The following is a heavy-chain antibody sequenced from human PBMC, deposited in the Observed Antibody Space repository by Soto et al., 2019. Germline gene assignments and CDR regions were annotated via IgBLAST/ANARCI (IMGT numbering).Heavy chain of an antibody. V-gene: IGHV1-46*01. J-gene: IGHJ6*02. CDR3: ARGGGAVAGLGYYGMDV. CDR1: GYTFTSYY. CDR2: INPSGGST. D-gene: IGHD6-19*01. Sequence: GASVKVSCKASGYTFTSYYMHWVRQAPGQGLEWMGIINPSGGSTSYAQKFQGRVTMTRDTSTSTVYMELSSLRSEDTAVYYCARGGGAVAGLGYYGMDVWGQGTTVTVSS.